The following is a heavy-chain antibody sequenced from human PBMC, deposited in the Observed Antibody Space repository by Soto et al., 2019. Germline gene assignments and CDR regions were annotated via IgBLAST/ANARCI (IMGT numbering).Heavy chain of an antibody. Sequence: PGGSLRLSCAASGFAFNSYEMDWVRQAPGKGLEWVANIDSGGSRLLYTDSVKGRFTISRDNVRNLLYLEMNSLRAEDTALYYCVKEKSVMHSGYDAFDIWGQGTMVTVS. CDR1: GFAFNSYE. D-gene: IGHD5-12*01. CDR3: VKEKSVMHSGYDAFDI. V-gene: IGHV3-48*03. CDR2: IDSGGSRL. J-gene: IGHJ3*02.